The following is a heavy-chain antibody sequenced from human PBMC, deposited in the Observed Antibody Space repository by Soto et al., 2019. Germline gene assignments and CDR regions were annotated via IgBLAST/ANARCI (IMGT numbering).Heavy chain of an antibody. CDR3: ARDPYYDSSGYLASNGMDV. Sequence: EVQLVESGGGLVQPGGSLRLSCAASGFTVSSNYMSWVRQAPGKGLEWVSVIYSDGSTYYADSVKGRFTISRHNSKNTLYLQMNSLRAVDTAVYYCARDPYYDSSGYLASNGMDVWGQGTTDTVSS. CDR1: GFTVSSNY. CDR2: IYSDGST. D-gene: IGHD3-22*01. J-gene: IGHJ6*02. V-gene: IGHV3-53*04.